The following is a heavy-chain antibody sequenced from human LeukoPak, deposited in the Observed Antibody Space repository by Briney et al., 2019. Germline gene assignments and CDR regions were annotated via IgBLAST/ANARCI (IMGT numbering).Heavy chain of an antibody. CDR2: ISHSGTT. D-gene: IGHD3-3*01. J-gene: IGHJ3*02. CDR1: GGSIDITNY. Sequence: SETLSLTCGVSGGSIDITNYWSWVRQAPGKGLEWIGEISHSGTTNYNPSLRSRVAMSLDRANNQFSLSLTSVTAADTAVYYCARSDDSAFDIWGQGTMVTVSS. CDR3: ARSDDSAFDI. V-gene: IGHV4-4*02.